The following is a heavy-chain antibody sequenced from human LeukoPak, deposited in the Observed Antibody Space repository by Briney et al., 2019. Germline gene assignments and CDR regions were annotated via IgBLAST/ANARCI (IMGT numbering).Heavy chain of an antibody. V-gene: IGHV4-59*01. J-gene: IGHJ5*02. CDR2: IYYTGRT. Sequence: SETLSLTCTVSGGSISGYYWSWIRQPPGGGLEWIGYIYYTGRTNYNLSLKSRLTISIDTSKNQFSLSLTSVTAADTAVYYCAKEAAVAGMGRVNWFDPWGQGTLVTVSS. D-gene: IGHD6-19*01. CDR3: AKEAAVAGMGRVNWFDP. CDR1: GGSISGYY.